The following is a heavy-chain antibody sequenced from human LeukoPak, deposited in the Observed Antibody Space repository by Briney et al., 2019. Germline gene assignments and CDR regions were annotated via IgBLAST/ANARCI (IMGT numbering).Heavy chain of an antibody. Sequence: GGSLRLSCAASGFTFSSYAMSWARQAPGKGLEWVSAISGSGGSTYYADSVKGRLTISRDNSKNTLYLQMNNLRAEDTAVYYCAKDGSSSGLFDYWGQGTLVTVSS. CDR1: GFTFSSYA. D-gene: IGHD6-6*01. J-gene: IGHJ4*02. CDR3: AKDGSSSGLFDY. CDR2: ISGSGGST. V-gene: IGHV3-23*01.